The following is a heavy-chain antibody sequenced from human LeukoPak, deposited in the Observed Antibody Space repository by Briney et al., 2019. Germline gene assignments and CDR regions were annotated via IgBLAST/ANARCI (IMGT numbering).Heavy chain of an antibody. J-gene: IGHJ4*02. V-gene: IGHV3-23*01. CDR3: AKEIANSNGCYADY. D-gene: IGHD6-19*01. Sequence: PGGSLRLSCAASGFTFSTYAMSWVRQAPGKGLEWVSGISGGGDNTHYADSVKGRFTISRDNSRNTLYLQMSGLRAEDTAIYYCAKEIANSNGCYADYWGQGTLVTVSS. CDR1: GFTFSTYA. CDR2: ISGGGDNT.